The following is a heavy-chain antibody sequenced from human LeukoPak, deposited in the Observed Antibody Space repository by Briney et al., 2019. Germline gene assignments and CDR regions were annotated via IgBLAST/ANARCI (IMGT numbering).Heavy chain of an antibody. CDR3: TKGGSYITDAIDY. J-gene: IGHJ4*02. V-gene: IGHV3-9*01. D-gene: IGHD1-26*01. CDR1: GFTFDDYA. Sequence: GGSLRLSCAASGFTFDDYAMHWVRQTPGKGLEWVSGISWTSGTIGYADSVKGRFTISRDNAKNSLYLQMNSLRAEDTALYYCTKGGSYITDAIDYWGQGTLVSVSS. CDR2: ISWTSGTI.